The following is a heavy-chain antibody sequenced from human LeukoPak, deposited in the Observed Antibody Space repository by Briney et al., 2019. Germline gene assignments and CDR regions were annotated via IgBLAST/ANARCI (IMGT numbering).Heavy chain of an antibody. CDR1: GFTFSSYW. J-gene: IGHJ6*03. CDR3: ARVVRTIFGRSHYYMDV. CDR2: IKQDGSEK. D-gene: IGHD3-3*01. V-gene: IGHV3-7*01. Sequence: PGGSLRLSCAASGFTFSSYWMSWVRQAPGKGLEWVANIKQDGSEKYYVDSVKGRFTISRDNAKNSLYLQMNSLRAEDTAVYYCARVVRTIFGRSHYYMDVWGKGTTVTVSS.